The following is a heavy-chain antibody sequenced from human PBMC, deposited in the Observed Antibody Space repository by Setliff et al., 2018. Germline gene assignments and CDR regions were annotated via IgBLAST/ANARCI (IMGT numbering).Heavy chain of an antibody. Sequence: PSETLSLTCSVSGDSISSSSYYWGWIRQPPGKGLEWIGSINYSGITYNSPSLKSRVIVSVDTSKNQFSLKLSSVTAADTAVYYCARLPGYCNGGNCYGYYTFDIWGQGTMVTV. CDR1: GDSISSSSYY. J-gene: IGHJ3*02. CDR2: INYSGIT. V-gene: IGHV4-39*01. CDR3: ARLPGYCNGGNCYGYYTFDI. D-gene: IGHD2-15*01.